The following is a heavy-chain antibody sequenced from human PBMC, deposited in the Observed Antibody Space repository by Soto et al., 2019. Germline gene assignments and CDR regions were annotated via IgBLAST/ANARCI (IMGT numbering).Heavy chain of an antibody. V-gene: IGHV3-30-3*01. D-gene: IGHD1-7*01. CDR2: ISYDGSNK. CDR1: GFTFSSYA. Sequence: GGSLRLSCAASGFTFSSYAMHWVRQAPGKGLEWVAVISYDGSNKYYADSVKGRFTISRDNSKNTLYLQMNSLRAEDTAVYYCAGGDNWNYVLDYWGQGTLVTVSS. CDR3: AGGDNWNYVLDY. J-gene: IGHJ4*02.